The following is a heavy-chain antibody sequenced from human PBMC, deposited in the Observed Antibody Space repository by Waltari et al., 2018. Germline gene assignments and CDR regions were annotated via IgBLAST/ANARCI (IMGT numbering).Heavy chain of an antibody. CDR3: ARPVAGTHAFDI. J-gene: IGHJ3*02. Sequence: QLQLQESGPGLVKPSETLSLTCTVSGGSISSSSYYWGWIRQPPGKGLEWIGRSYYSGSTYYNPSLKSRVTISVDTSKTQFSLKLSSVTAADTAVYYCARPVAGTHAFDIWGQGTMVTVSS. V-gene: IGHV4-39*01. CDR2: SYYSGST. D-gene: IGHD6-19*01. CDR1: GGSISSSSYY.